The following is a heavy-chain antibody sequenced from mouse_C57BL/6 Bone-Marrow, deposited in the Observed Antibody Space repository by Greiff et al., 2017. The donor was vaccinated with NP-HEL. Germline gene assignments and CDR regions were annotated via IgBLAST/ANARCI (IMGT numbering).Heavy chain of an antibody. J-gene: IGHJ3*01. D-gene: IGHD1-1*01. Sequence: QVQLQQSGPELVKPGASVKISCKASGYAFSSSWMNWVKQRPGKGLEWIGRIYPGDGDTNYNGKLKGKATLTADKSSSTAYMQLSSLTSEDSAVYFCANNKIPYAFGDWGQGTLVTVAA. CDR3: ANNKIPYAFGD. CDR1: GYAFSSSW. V-gene: IGHV1-82*01. CDR2: IYPGDGDT.